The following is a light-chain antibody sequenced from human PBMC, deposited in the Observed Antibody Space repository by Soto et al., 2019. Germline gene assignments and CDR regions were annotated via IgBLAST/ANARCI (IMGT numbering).Light chain of an antibody. Sequence: QSALTQPASLSGSPGQSITISCTGTRRDVGTYDYVSWYQHHPGKAPKLMIYEVGYRPSGVSNRFSGAKSGNTASLTISGRKAEDEDDYYCSSHTSSSTVLFGGGTKLTVL. CDR2: EVG. CDR1: RRDVGTYDY. CDR3: SSHTSSSTVL. J-gene: IGLJ2*01. V-gene: IGLV2-14*01.